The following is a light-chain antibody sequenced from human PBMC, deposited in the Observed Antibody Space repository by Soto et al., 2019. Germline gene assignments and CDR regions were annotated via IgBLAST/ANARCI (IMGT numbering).Light chain of an antibody. CDR2: NND. CDR1: SSNIGSNT. J-gene: IGLJ2*01. CDR3: AAWDDSLNGPV. V-gene: IGLV1-44*01. Sequence: QPVLTQSPSASGTPGQRVTISCSGSSSNIGSNTVNWYQQLPGTAPKLLIYNNDRRPSGVPDRFSGSKSGTSASLAISGLQSEDEADYYCAAWDDSLNGPVFGGGTKLTVL.